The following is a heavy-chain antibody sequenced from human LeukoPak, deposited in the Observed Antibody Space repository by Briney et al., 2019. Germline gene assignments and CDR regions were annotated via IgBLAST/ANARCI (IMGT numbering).Heavy chain of an antibody. CDR3: ASYFASRSSRFDY. J-gene: IGHJ4*02. D-gene: IGHD3-10*01. CDR1: GGSFSGYY. V-gene: IGHV4-34*01. CDR2: IHYTGTT. Sequence: PSETLSLTCAVYGGSFSGYYWSWIRQPPGKGLEWIGSIHYTGTTCFNPSLKSRATIAVDTSKNQFSLRLNSVTAADTAVYFCASYFASRSSRFDYWGQGALVTVSS.